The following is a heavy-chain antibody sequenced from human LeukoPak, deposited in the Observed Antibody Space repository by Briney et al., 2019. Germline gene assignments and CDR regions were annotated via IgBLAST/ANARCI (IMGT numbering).Heavy chain of an antibody. CDR1: GYSFTSYW. Sequence: GESLKISCKGSGYSFTSYWIGWVRQMPGKGLEWMGIIYPGDSGTRYSPSFQGQVTISADKSISTAYLQWSSLKASDTAMYYCARRPWGIAAAGSFFDYWGQGTLVTVSS. D-gene: IGHD6-13*01. CDR3: ARRPWGIAAAGSFFDY. V-gene: IGHV5-51*01. CDR2: IYPGDSGT. J-gene: IGHJ4*02.